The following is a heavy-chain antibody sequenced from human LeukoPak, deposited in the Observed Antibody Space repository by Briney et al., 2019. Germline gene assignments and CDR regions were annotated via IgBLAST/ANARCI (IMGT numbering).Heavy chain of an antibody. D-gene: IGHD2-21*01. V-gene: IGHV1-8*03. CDR2: MNPNSGNT. CDR1: GYTFTSYD. J-gene: IGHJ4*02. Sequence: EASVKVSCKASGYTFTSYDINWVRQATGQGLEWMGWMNPNSGNTGYAQKFQGRVTITRNTSISTAYMELGSLRSEDTAVYYCATGFRRALFDYWGQGTLVTVSS. CDR3: ATGFRRALFDY.